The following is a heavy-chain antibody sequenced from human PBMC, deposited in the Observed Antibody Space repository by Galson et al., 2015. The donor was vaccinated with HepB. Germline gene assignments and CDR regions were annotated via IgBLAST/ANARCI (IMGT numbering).Heavy chain of an antibody. CDR2: ISSGSSYI. CDR3: TRDSNWNDPARGMDV. V-gene: IGHV3-21*01. CDR1: GFTFTSYN. Sequence: SLRLSCAASGFTFTSYNMNWVRQAPGKGLEWVSSISSGSSYIYYADSMKGRFTTSRDNAKKSLYLQMNSLRAEDTAVYYCTRDSNWNDPARGMDVWGQGTTVTVSS. J-gene: IGHJ6*02. D-gene: IGHD1-20*01.